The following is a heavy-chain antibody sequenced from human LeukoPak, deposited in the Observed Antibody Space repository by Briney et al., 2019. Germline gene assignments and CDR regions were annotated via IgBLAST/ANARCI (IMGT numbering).Heavy chain of an antibody. Sequence: GESLKISCKGSGYSFTSYWIGWVRQMPGKGLEWKGTIYPGDSDTRYSPSFQGQVTISADKSISTAYLQWSSLKASDTAMYYCARRIAVAGRSDFQHWGQGTLVTVSS. CDR2: IYPGDSDT. J-gene: IGHJ1*01. D-gene: IGHD6-19*01. CDR1: GYSFTSYW. V-gene: IGHV5-51*01. CDR3: ARRIAVAGRSDFQH.